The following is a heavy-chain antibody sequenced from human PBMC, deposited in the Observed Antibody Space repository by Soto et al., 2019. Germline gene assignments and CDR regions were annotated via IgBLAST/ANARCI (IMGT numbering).Heavy chain of an antibody. V-gene: IGHV3-30*18. CDR2: ISSDGNNK. CDR3: AKNHLGKPFYYYYIMDA. J-gene: IGHJ6*02. CDR1: GFAFGDYS. D-gene: IGHD6-13*01. Sequence: QVQLEESGGGVVQPGRSLRLSCAASGFAFGDYSMHWVRQAPGKGLEWVAIISSDGNNKYYADSVKGRFTISRDNSQNTLFLQMNSLRADDTALYYCAKNHLGKPFYYYYIMDAWGQGTTVTVSS.